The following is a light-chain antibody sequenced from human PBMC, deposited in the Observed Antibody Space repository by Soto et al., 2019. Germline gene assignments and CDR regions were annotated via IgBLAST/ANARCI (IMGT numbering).Light chain of an antibody. CDR1: QGIRND. J-gene: IGKJ1*01. CDR3: QQYDNLPPTWT. Sequence: DIKMTQSPSSLSASVGDRVTITCRASQGIRNDLGWYQQKPGKAPKRLIYAASSLQSGVPSRFSGSGSGTHFTFTISNLQPEDIATYYCQQYDNLPPTWTFGQGTNVDIK. CDR2: AAS. V-gene: IGKV1-17*02.